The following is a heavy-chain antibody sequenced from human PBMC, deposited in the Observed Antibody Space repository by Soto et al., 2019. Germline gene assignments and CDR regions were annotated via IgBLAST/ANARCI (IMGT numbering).Heavy chain of an antibody. CDR2: INPNSGGT. CDR3: TRNYDFWSGTPRFDP. V-gene: IGHV1-2*02. D-gene: IGHD3-3*01. CDR1: GYTFTGYY. Sequence: ASVKVSCKASGYTFTGYYMHWVRQAPGQGLEWMGWINPNSGGTNYAQKFQGRVTMTRDTSISTAYMELSRLRSDDTAVYYCTRNYDFWSGTPRFDPWGQGTLVTVSS. J-gene: IGHJ5*02.